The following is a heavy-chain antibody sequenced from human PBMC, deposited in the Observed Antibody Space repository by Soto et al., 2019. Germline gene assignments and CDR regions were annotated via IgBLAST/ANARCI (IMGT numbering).Heavy chain of an antibody. CDR1: GFTFSSYG. V-gene: IGHV3-30*18. D-gene: IGHD6-13*01. Sequence: GGSLRLSCAASGFTFSSYGMHWVRQAPGKGLEWVAVISYDGSNKYYADSVKGRFTISRDNSKNTLYLQMNSLRAEDTAVYYCAKDEAAAAQYYYYGMDVWGQGTTVTVSS. J-gene: IGHJ6*02. CDR3: AKDEAAAAQYYYYGMDV. CDR2: ISYDGSNK.